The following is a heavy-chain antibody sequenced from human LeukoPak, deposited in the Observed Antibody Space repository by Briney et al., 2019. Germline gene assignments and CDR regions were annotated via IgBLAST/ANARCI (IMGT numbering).Heavy chain of an antibody. CDR1: GFAFSSYG. CDR3: ARVKQLVPYYFDY. D-gene: IGHD6-13*01. CDR2: IWYNGSNK. J-gene: IGHJ4*02. V-gene: IGHV3-33*08. Sequence: GGSLRLSCAASGFAFSSYGMHWVRQAPGKGLEWVAVIWYNGSNKYYADSVKGRFTISRDNSKNTLYLQMNSLRAEDTAVYYCARVKQLVPYYFDYWGQGTLVTVSS.